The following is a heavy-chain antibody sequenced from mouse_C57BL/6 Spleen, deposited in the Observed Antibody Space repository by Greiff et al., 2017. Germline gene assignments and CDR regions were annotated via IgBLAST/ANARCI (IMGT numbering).Heavy chain of an antibody. CDR2: LDPNSGGT. D-gene: IGHD2-4*01. CDR3: ARVIDDDPWFAY. V-gene: IGHV1-72*01. J-gene: IGHJ3*01. CDR1: GYTFTSYW. Sequence: QVQLKQPGAELVKPGASVKLSCKASGYTFTSYWMHWVKQRPGRGLEWIGRLDPNSGGTKSNEKLKSKATLTVDKPSSTTYMQLSSLTSEGTAVYSCARVIDDDPWFAYWGQGTLVTVSA.